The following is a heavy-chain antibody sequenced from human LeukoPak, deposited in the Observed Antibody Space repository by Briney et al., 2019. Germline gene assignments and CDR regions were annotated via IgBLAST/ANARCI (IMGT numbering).Heavy chain of an antibody. V-gene: IGHV1-69*02. J-gene: IGHJ4*02. D-gene: IGHD4-17*01. CDR3: ATMAEGEDDYGDYLFDY. CDR1: GGTFSSYT. CDR2: IIPILGIA. Sequence: SVKVSCKASGGTFSSYTISWVRQAPGQGLEWMGRIIPILGIANYAQKFQGRVTITADKTTSTAYMELSSLRSEDTAVYYCATMAEGEDDYGDYLFDYWGQGTLVAVSS.